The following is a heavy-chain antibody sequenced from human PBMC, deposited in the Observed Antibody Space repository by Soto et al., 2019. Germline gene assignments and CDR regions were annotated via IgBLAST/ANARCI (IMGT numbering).Heavy chain of an antibody. J-gene: IGHJ6*03. CDR3: ARFWGDIVVVPAAMKYYYYYMDV. Sequence: SETLSLTCAVSGGSISSGGYSWSWIRQPPGKGLEWIGYIYYSGSTYYNPSLKNRVTISVDTSKNQFSLKLSSVTAADTVVYYCARFWGDIVVVPAAMKYYYYYMDVWGKGTTVTVS. V-gene: IGHV4-30-2*03. D-gene: IGHD2-2*01. CDR2: IYYSGST. CDR1: GGSISSGGYS.